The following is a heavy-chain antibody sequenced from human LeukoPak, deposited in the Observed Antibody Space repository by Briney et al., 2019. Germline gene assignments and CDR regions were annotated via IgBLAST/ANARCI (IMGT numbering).Heavy chain of an antibody. V-gene: IGHV3-74*01. Sequence: GGSLRLSCAASGFTFSSDWMHWVRQAPGKGLVSVSRINSDGSTTSYADSVTGRFTISRDNAKNTLFLQMNSLRAEDTAMYYCARVNPGTTFDYWGQGTLVTVSS. J-gene: IGHJ4*02. CDR2: INSDGSTT. CDR1: GFTFSSDW. D-gene: IGHD1/OR15-1a*01. CDR3: ARVNPGTTFDY.